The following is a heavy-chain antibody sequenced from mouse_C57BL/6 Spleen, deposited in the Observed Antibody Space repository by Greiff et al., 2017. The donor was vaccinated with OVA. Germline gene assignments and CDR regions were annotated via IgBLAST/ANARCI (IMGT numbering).Heavy chain of an antibody. V-gene: IGHV1-52*01. D-gene: IGHD1-1*01. Sequence: QVQLQQPGAELVRPGSSVKLSCKASGYTFTSYWMHWVKQRPIQGLEWIGNIDPSDSETHYNQKFKDKATLTVAKSSSTAYMQLSSLTSEDSAVYYCARKGRALRYWYFDVWGTGTTVTVST. CDR2: IDPSDSET. CDR1: GYTFTSYW. J-gene: IGHJ1*03. CDR3: ARKGRALRYWYFDV.